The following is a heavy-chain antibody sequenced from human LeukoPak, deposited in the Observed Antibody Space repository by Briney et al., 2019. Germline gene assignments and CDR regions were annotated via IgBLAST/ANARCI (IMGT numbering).Heavy chain of an antibody. D-gene: IGHD3-22*01. J-gene: IGHJ4*02. V-gene: IGHV4-4*02. CDR1: GGSISSSNW. CDR3: ASSPTYYYDSSHGFDY. Sequence: SETLSLTCAVSGGSISSSNWWSWVRQPPGKGLEWIGEIYHSGSTNYNPSLKSRVTISVDKSKNQFSLKLSSVTAADTAVYYCASSPTYYYDSSHGFDYWGQGTLVTVSS. CDR2: IYHSGST.